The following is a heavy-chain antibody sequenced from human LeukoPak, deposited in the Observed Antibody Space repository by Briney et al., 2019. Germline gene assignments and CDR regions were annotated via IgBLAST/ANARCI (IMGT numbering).Heavy chain of an antibody. D-gene: IGHD4-11*01. J-gene: IGHJ3*02. CDR3: ARHDNYSRAFDI. Sequence: SETLSLTCTISGGSVTPYYWGWIRQPPGKGLEWIGYIYYSGSTDYNPSLKSRVTISADTSKNQFSLKLSSVTAADAAVYYCARHDNYSRAFDIWGQGTMVTVSS. V-gene: IGHV4-59*08. CDR2: IYYSGST. CDR1: GGSVTPYY.